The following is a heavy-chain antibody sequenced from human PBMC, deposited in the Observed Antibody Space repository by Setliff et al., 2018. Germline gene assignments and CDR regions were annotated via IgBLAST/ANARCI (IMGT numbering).Heavy chain of an antibody. J-gene: IGHJ6*02. CDR1: GFTFGDYA. Sequence: PGGSLRLSCTASGFTFGDYAMSWVRQAPGKVLEWVGFIRSKAYGGTTEYAASVKGRFTISRDDSKSIAYLQMNSLKTEDTAVYYCTRVGRQLVYYYYVMDVWGQGTTVTVSS. D-gene: IGHD6-13*01. CDR2: IRSKAYGGTT. V-gene: IGHV3-49*04. CDR3: TRVGRQLVYYYYVMDV.